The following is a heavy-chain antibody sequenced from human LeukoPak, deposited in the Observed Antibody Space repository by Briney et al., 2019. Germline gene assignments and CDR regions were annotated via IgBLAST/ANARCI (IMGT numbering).Heavy chain of an antibody. CDR3: ARAGSGSGWYFDY. V-gene: IGHV1-18*01. J-gene: IGHJ4*02. D-gene: IGHD6-19*01. Sequence: ALVKVSCKASGYTFTSYHITWVRRAPGQGLEWMGWISPYNGNTRYAQKFQGRVAMTTDTSTTTAYMELRGLRFNDTAVYYCARAGSGSGWYFDYWGQGTLVTVSS. CDR2: ISPYNGNT. CDR1: GYTFTSYH.